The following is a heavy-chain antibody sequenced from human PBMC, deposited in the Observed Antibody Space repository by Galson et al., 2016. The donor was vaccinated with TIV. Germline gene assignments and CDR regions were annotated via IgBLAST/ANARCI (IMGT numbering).Heavy chain of an antibody. V-gene: IGHV1-2*02. Sequence: SVKVSCKASGYTFSHYHIHWIRQAPGQGLEWMGWVYPNSGGAILAPKFEGRVIMTRDTSINTAYMELTSLTSDDTAVYFCATIEGGVGSFWGQGTTVTVSS. CDR1: GYTFSHYH. J-gene: IGHJ6*02. D-gene: IGHD2-8*01. CDR3: ATIEGGVGSF. CDR2: VYPNSGGA.